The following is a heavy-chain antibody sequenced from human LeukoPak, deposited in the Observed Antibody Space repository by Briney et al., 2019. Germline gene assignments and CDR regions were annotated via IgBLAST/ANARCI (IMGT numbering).Heavy chain of an antibody. CDR2: INHSGST. D-gene: IGHD4-11*01. Sequence: PSETLSLTCAVYGGSFSGYYWSWIRQPPGKGLEWIGEINHSGSTNYNPSLKSRVTISVDTSKNQFSLKLSSVTAADTAVYYCARRNDYSRSSAFDPWGQGTLVTVSS. J-gene: IGHJ5*02. V-gene: IGHV4-34*01. CDR1: GGSFSGYY. CDR3: ARRNDYSRSSAFDP.